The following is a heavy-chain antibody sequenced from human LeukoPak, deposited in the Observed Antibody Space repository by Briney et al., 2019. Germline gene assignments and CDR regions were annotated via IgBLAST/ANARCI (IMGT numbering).Heavy chain of an antibody. Sequence: ASVKVSCKTSGYTFTRYDINWVRQATGQRLEWMGWMNPNTGHTAYAPKFQGRVTFTRNTSVSTAYMELDILISEDTAVYFCARGGITGTDAEYYYYYMDVWGKGTTVTVSS. CDR3: ARGGITGTDAEYYYYYMDV. CDR1: GYTFTRYD. J-gene: IGHJ6*03. D-gene: IGHD1-7*01. V-gene: IGHV1-8*03. CDR2: MNPNTGHT.